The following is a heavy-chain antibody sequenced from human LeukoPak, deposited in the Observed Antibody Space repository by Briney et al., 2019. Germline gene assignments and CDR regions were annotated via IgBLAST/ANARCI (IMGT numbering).Heavy chain of an antibody. J-gene: IGHJ4*02. Sequence: GASVKVSCKASGYTFTRYYIHWVRQAPGQGPEWMGMINPSGGSTTYAQRFQGRVTMTRDMSTSTVFMELSSLRADDTAVYYCARGLLTRSSGYPYFDTWGQGTLVTVSS. CDR2: INPSGGST. D-gene: IGHD3-22*01. CDR1: GYTFTRYY. CDR3: ARGLLTRSSGYPYFDT. V-gene: IGHV1-46*01.